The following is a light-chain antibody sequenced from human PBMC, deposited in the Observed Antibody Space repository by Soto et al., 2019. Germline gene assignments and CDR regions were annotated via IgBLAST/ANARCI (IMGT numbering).Light chain of an antibody. J-gene: IGKJ5*01. CDR2: DAS. V-gene: IGKV3-11*01. CDR3: QQRSNWPPGIT. CDR1: QSVS. Sequence: EIVLTQSPATLSLSPGERATLSCRASQSVSQAPRLLIYDASNRATGIPARFSGSGSGTDFTLTISSIEPEDFAVYYCQQRSNWPPGITFGQGTRLEIK.